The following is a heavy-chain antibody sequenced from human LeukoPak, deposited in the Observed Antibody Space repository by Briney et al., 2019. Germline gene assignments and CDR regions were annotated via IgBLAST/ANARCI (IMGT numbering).Heavy chain of an antibody. CDR3: ARDPPGYSGYDLYAFDM. CDR2: IIPIFGTA. J-gene: IGHJ3*02. D-gene: IGHD5-12*01. CDR1: GGTLSCYA. V-gene: IGHV1-69*05. Sequence: SVKVSFKASGGTLSCYAISWVRQAPGQGLEWMGRIIPIFGTANYAHKFQGRVTTTTDKSTSTAYMELSSLRAEDAYVYYCARDPPGYSGYDLYAFDMWGQGTMVTVSS.